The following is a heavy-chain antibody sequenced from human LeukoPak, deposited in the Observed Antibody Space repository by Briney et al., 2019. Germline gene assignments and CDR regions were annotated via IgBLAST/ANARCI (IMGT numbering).Heavy chain of an antibody. CDR2: ISGGGSYT. CDR3: AKDSRGTTTTIYYFDC. Sequence: GGSLRLSCAASGFTFSTYAMTWVRQASGKGLEWVSGISGGGSYTYYADSVKGRFTISRDNSKNTLSLQMNSLRAEDTAVYYCAKDSRGTTTTIYYFDCWGQGTLVTVSS. CDR1: GFTFSTYA. J-gene: IGHJ4*02. D-gene: IGHD4-17*01. V-gene: IGHV3-23*01.